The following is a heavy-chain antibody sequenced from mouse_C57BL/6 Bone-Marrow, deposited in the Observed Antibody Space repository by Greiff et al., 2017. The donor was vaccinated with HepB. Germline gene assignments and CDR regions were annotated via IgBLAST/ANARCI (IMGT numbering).Heavy chain of an antibody. Sequence: DVQLQESGPGLVKPSQSLSLTCSVTGYSITSGYYWNWIRQFPGNKLEWMGYISYDGSNNYNPSLKNRISITRDTSKNQFFLKLNSVTTEDTATYYCAREVITTVVAPNWYFDVWGTGTTVTVSS. D-gene: IGHD1-1*01. CDR2: ISYDGSN. J-gene: IGHJ1*03. CDR1: GYSITSGYY. V-gene: IGHV3-6*01. CDR3: AREVITTVVAPNWYFDV.